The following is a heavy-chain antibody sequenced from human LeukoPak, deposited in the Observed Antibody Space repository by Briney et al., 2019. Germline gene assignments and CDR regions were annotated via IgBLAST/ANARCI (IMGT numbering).Heavy chain of an antibody. V-gene: IGHV3-30-3*01. CDR1: GFTFSSYT. J-gene: IGHJ4*02. Sequence: GRSLRLSCAASGFTFSSYTMHWVRQAPGKGLEWVAVVSHSEPDKYYADSVKGRFTISRDNSKNTPYLQMSSLRADDTAVYYCARDDYWGQGTLVTVSS. CDR2: VSHSEPDK. CDR3: ARDDY.